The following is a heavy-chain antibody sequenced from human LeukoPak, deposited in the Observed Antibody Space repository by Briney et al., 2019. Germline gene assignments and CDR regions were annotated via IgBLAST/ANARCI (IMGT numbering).Heavy chain of an antibody. D-gene: IGHD4-17*01. V-gene: IGHV3-21*01. J-gene: IGHJ4*02. CDR1: GFTFSSYS. CDR2: ISYTSSYI. Sequence: KPGGSLRLSCAASGFTFSSYSMNWVRQAPGKGLEWVSSISYTSSYIYYADSVKGRFTISRDNDKNSLFLQMNSLRAEDTAVYYCAREGLYGDYAGHWGQVTIVTVSS. CDR3: AREGLYGDYAGH.